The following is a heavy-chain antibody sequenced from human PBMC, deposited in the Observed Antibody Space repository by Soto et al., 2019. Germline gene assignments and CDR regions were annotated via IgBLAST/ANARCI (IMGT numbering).Heavy chain of an antibody. CDR2: INGGNGNT. J-gene: IGHJ6*02. V-gene: IGHV1-3*01. CDR3: ARGKGMEENYYYYGMDV. D-gene: IGHD1-1*01. Sequence: ASVKVSCKASGYSFTTYAMHWLRQAPGQRLEWMGWINGGNGNTKYSQEFQDRVTITRDTSASIAYMELSSLRSEDTAVYYCARGKGMEENYYYYGMDVWGQGTTVTVSS. CDR1: GYSFTTYA.